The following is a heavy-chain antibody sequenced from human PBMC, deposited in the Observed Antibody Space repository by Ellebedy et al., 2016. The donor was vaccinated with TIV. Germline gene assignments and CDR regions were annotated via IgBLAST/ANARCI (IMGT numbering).Heavy chain of an antibody. V-gene: IGHV3-48*04. CDR2: ISSSSNII. Sequence: GGSLRLXCAASGFSFGSYNMNWVRQAPGKGLEWLSYISSSSNIIYYADSVEGRFTISRDNAKKSLYLQMSSLIAGDTAIYYCARTPPASWGSLGALYYFDLWGRGTLVTVSS. CDR1: GFSFGSYN. CDR3: ARTPPASWGSLGALYYFDL. D-gene: IGHD3-16*02. J-gene: IGHJ2*01.